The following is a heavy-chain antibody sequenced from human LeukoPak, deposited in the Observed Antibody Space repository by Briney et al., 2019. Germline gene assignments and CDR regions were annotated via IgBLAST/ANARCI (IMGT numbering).Heavy chain of an antibody. J-gene: IGHJ4*02. D-gene: IGHD5-12*01. V-gene: IGHV4-31*03. CDR3: ARIGGGYSGYDSDY. CDR1: GGSISSGGYY. Sequence: PSETLSLTCTVSGGSISSGGYYWSWIRQHPGKGLEWIGYIYYSGSTYYNPSLKSRVTISVDTSKNQFSLKLSSVTAADTVVYYCARIGGGYSGYDSDYWGQGTLVTVSS. CDR2: IYYSGST.